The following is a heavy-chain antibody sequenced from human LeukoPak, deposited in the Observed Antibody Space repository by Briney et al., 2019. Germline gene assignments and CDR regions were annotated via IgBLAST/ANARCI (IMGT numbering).Heavy chain of an antibody. CDR2: FDPEDGET. Sequence: ASVKVSCKVSGYTLTELSMHWVRQAPGKGLEWMGGFDPEDGETIYAQKFQGRVTMTEDTSTDTAYMELSSLRSEDTAVYYCADFDWFTPRKNWFDPWGQGTPVTVSS. V-gene: IGHV1-24*01. D-gene: IGHD3-9*01. J-gene: IGHJ5*02. CDR1: GYTLTELS. CDR3: ADFDWFTPRKNWFDP.